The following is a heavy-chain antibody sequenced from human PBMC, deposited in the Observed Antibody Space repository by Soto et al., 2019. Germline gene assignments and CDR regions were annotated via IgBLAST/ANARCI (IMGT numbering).Heavy chain of an antibody. J-gene: IGHJ3*02. CDR2: IYHSGST. CDR1: GGSISSGGYS. V-gene: IGHV4-30-2*01. CDR3: ARQPAQGGAWDI. D-gene: IGHD1-26*01. Sequence: QLQLQESGSGLVKPSQTLSLTCAVSGGSISSGGYSWSWIRQPPGKGLEWLGYIYHSGSTYYNPSPXRXXPVSVDRPRNQFSLTLSSVTAADTAVYYGARQPAQGGAWDIWGQGTMVTVSS.